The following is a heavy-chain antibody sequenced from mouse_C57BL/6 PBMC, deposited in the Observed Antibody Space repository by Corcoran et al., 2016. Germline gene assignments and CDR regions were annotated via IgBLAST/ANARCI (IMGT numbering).Heavy chain of an antibody. CDR2: INTYSGVP. Sequence: QIQLVQSGPEPKKPGETVKISCKASGYTFTTYGMSWVKQAPGKGLKWMGWINTYSGVPTYADDFKGRFAFSLETSASTAYLQINNLKNEDTATYFCARGGLDGYFDVWGTGTTVTVSS. CDR1: GYTFTTYG. J-gene: IGHJ1*03. CDR3: ARGGLDGYFDV. V-gene: IGHV9-3*01. D-gene: IGHD3-3*01.